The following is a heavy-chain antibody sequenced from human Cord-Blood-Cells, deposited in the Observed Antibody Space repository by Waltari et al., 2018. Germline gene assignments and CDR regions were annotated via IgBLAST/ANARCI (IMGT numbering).Heavy chain of an antibody. CDR2: INHSGST. D-gene: IGHD3-22*01. CDR3: ASYYYDSSGYDY. CDR1: GGSFSGYY. Sequence: QVQLQQWGAGLLKPSETLSLTCAVYGGSFSGYYWSWIRQPPGKGREWIGEINHSGSTNYNQSLKSRVTISVDTSKNQFSLKLSSVTAADTAVYYCASYYYDSSGYDYWGQGTLVTVSS. V-gene: IGHV4-34*01. J-gene: IGHJ4*02.